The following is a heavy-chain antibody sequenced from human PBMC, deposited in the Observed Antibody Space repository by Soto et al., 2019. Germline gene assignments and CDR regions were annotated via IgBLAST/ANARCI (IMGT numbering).Heavy chain of an antibody. CDR2: IYPGDSDT. Sequence: GASLIISSTGTEYSFTCYWTGWLRKMPGKGLEWMGIIYPGDSDTRYSPSFQGQVTISADKSISTAYLQWSSLKASDTAMYYCVSLGYGMYVWGQGPTVTVSS. CDR1: EYSFTCYW. V-gene: IGHV5-51*01. J-gene: IGHJ6*02. CDR3: VSLGYGMYV.